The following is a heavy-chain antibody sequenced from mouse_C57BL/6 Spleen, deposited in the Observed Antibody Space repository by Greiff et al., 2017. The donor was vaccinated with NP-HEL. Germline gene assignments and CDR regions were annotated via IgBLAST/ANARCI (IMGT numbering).Heavy chain of an antibody. D-gene: IGHD1-1*01. CDR1: GYTFTDYE. CDR2: IDPETVGT. CDR3: TSGYGTSLAY. V-gene: IGHV1-15*01. Sequence: VQLQQSGAELVRPGASVTLSCKASGYTFTDYEMHWVKQTPVHGLDWIGAIDPETVGTAYNQKFKGKAILTVDTSSSTAYMELRSLTSGDSAVYYGTSGYGTSLAYWGQGTVVTVSA. J-gene: IGHJ3*01.